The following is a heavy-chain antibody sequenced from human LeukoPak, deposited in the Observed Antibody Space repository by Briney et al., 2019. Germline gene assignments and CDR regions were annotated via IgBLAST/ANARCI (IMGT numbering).Heavy chain of an antibody. D-gene: IGHD6-6*01. CDR3: ARAGGSRSPFDY. Sequence: ASVKVSCKASGYTFTDYYMHWVRQAPGQGLEWMGVINPRGGSTTYAQKFQGRVTMTRGTSTSTFYMVLSSLKSEDTAIYYCARAGGSRSPFDYWGQGTLVTVSS. V-gene: IGHV1-46*01. J-gene: IGHJ4*02. CDR1: GYTFTDYY. CDR2: INPRGGST.